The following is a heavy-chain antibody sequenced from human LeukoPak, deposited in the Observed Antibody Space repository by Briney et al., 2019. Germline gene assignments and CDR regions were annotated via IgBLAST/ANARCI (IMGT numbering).Heavy chain of an antibody. CDR1: GGSFSGYY. J-gene: IGHJ4*02. D-gene: IGHD3-10*01. CDR2: INHSGST. V-gene: IGHV4-34*01. Sequence: PSETLSLTCAVYGGSFSGYYWSWLRQPPGKGLEWLGEINHSGSTNYNPSLKSRVTISVDTSKNQFSLKLSSVTAADTAVYYCARFFYGSGSLDYWGQGTLVTVSS. CDR3: ARFFYGSGSLDY.